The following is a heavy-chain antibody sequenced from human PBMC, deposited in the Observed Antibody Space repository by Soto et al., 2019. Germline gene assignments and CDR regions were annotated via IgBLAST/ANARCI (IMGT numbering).Heavy chain of an antibody. D-gene: IGHD3-22*01. Sequence: GGSLRLSCAASGFTFSSYAMHWVRQAPGKGLEWVAFISYDGSNKYYADSVKGRFTISRDNSKNTLYLQMNSLRAEDTAVYYCARVLNYDSSGYYYAGYYYYGMDVWGQGTTVTVSS. CDR2: ISYDGSNK. CDR3: ARVLNYDSSGYYYAGYYYYGMDV. CDR1: GFTFSSYA. J-gene: IGHJ6*02. V-gene: IGHV3-30-3*01.